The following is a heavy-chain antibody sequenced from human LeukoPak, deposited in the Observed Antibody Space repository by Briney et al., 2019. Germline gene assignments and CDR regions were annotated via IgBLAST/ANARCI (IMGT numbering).Heavy chain of an antibody. D-gene: IGHD5-18*01. CDR1: GYNFANYW. CDR2: IYPGDSDT. J-gene: IGHJ5*02. V-gene: IGHV5-51*01. CDR3: ARSGYSYGYSGGWFDP. Sequence: GESLKISCKGSGYNFANYWIGWVRQMPGKGLEWMGIIYPGDSDTRYSPSFQGQVSISADKSIETAYLQWSSLKASDTAMYYCARSGYSYGYSGGWFDPWGQGTLVTVSS.